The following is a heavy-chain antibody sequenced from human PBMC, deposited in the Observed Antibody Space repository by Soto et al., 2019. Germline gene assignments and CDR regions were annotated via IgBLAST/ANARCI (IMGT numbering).Heavy chain of an antibody. Sequence: GALRLSCAASGFTFDDFAMHWVRQAPGKGLEYFSAISSNGGSTYYANSVKGRFTISRDNSKNTLYLQMGSLRAEDMAVYYCARTGFFTYYYDSSGYYPFDYWGQGTLVTVSS. J-gene: IGHJ4*02. CDR2: ISSNGGST. CDR1: GFTFDDFA. D-gene: IGHD3-22*01. CDR3: ARTGFFTYYYDSSGYYPFDY. V-gene: IGHV3-64*01.